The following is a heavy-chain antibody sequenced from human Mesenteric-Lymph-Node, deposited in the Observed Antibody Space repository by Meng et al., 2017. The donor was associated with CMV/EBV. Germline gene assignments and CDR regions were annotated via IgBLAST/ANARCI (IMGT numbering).Heavy chain of an antibody. CDR3: ARGKDSYGTYYFDY. CDR1: GYKFSDHW. CDR2: IYPDDSDA. Sequence: GESLKISCEASGYKFSDHWVGWVRQLPGKGLEWIGIIYPDDSDARYSPSFEGQVTMSVDKSINVAYLQWSSLKASDTAMYYCARGKDSYGTYYFDYWGQGTLVTVSS. D-gene: IGHD5-18*01. V-gene: IGHV5-51*01. J-gene: IGHJ4*02.